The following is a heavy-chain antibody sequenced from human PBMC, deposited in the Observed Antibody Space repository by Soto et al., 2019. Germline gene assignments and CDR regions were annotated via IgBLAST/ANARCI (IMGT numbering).Heavy chain of an antibody. J-gene: IGHJ4*02. V-gene: IGHV3-23*01. D-gene: IGHD1-1*01. CDR3: AKSDNGGRRDY. CDR1: GLTFISNA. Sequence: GGSLRPSCAALGLTFISNAMSWVRKAPGKGLECVSAISGSGGSTYYADSVKGRFTISRDNSKNTLYLQMNSLRAEDTAVYYCAKSDNGGRRDYWGQGTLVTVSS. CDR2: ISGSGGST.